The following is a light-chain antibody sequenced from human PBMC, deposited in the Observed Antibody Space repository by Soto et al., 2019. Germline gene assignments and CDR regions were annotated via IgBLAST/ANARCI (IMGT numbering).Light chain of an antibody. Sequence: QSALAHPASVSWSPGHSITISCTGTSSDVGGYNYVSWYQQHPGKAPKLMIYEVSDRPSGVSNRFSGSKSGNTASLTISGLQAEEEADYYCSSYTSSSNIVFGTGTKVTAL. J-gene: IGLJ1*01. CDR2: EVS. CDR1: SSDVGGYNY. CDR3: SSYTSSSNIV. V-gene: IGLV2-14*01.